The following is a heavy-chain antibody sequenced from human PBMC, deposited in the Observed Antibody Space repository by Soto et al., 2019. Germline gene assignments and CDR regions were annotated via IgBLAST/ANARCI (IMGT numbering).Heavy chain of an antibody. J-gene: IGHJ3*02. Sequence: TSETLSLTCTVSGASISSSYWSWIRQSPERGLEWIGYVYYSGSTNYNPSLKSRVTISVDTSKNQFSLKLNSVTAADTAVYYCARGYYDSSGQSNTFDIWGQGTMVTVSS. CDR3: ARGYYDSSGQSNTFDI. CDR1: GASISSSY. CDR2: VYYSGST. D-gene: IGHD3-22*01. V-gene: IGHV4-59*01.